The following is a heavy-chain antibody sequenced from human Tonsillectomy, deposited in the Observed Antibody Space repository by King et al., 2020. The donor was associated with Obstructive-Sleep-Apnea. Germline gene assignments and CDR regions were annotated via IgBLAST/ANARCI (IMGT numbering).Heavy chain of an antibody. CDR1: GFTFSDYY. D-gene: IGHD3-10*01. CDR2: ISSSGSTI. J-gene: IGHJ4*02. CDR3: AGQTLYYYGSGSLEGYFDY. V-gene: IGHV3-11*01. Sequence: VQLVESGGGLVKPGGSLRLSCAASGFTFSDYYMSWIRQAPGKGLEWVSYISSSGSTIYYADSVKGRFTISRDHAKNSLYLQMNSLRAEDTAVYYCAGQTLYYYGSGSLEGYFDYWGQGTLVTVSS.